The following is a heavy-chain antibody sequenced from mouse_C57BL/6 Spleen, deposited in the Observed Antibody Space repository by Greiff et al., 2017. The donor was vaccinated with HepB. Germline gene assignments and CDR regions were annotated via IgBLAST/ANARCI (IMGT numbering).Heavy chain of an antibody. CDR2: ILPGSGST. D-gene: IGHD1-1*01. V-gene: IGHV1-9*01. Sequence: QVQLKQSGAELMKPGASVKLSCKATGYTFTGYWIEWVKQRPGHGLEWIGEILPGSGSTNYNEKFKGKATFTADTSSNTAYMQLSSLTTEDSAIYYCARYHYYGSSYVWYFDVWGTGTTVTVSS. CDR1: GYTFTGYW. J-gene: IGHJ1*03. CDR3: ARYHYYGSSYVWYFDV.